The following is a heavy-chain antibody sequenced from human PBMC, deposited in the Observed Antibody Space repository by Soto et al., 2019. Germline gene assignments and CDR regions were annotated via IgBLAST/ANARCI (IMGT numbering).Heavy chain of an antibody. Sequence: SETLSLTCTVSGGSISSGGYYWSWIRQHPGKGLEWIGYIYYSGSTYYNPSLKSRVTISVDTSKNKFSLKLSSVTAADTAVYYCAREVSLNYDILTGYYTPYNWFDPWGQGTLVTVSS. CDR3: AREVSLNYDILTGYYTPYNWFDP. D-gene: IGHD3-9*01. V-gene: IGHV4-31*03. J-gene: IGHJ5*02. CDR2: IYYSGST. CDR1: GGSISSGGYY.